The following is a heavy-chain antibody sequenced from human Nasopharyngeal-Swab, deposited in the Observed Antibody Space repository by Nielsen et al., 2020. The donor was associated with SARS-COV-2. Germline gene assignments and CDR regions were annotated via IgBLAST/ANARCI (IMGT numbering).Heavy chain of an antibody. CDR1: GFIFSNYG. Sequence: GESLKISCEASGFIFSNYGMHWVRQAPGQGLEWVAIIWYDGSIEYYADSVKGRFTISRDNSKNTLYLQMNSLRAEDTAVYYCAKQKVVAGTVFDYWGQGTLVTVSS. V-gene: IGHV3-33*06. CDR3: AKQKVVAGTVFDY. CDR2: IWYDGSIE. D-gene: IGHD6-19*01. J-gene: IGHJ4*02.